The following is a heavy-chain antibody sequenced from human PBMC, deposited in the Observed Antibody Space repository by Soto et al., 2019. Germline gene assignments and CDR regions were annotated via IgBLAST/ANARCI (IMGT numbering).Heavy chain of an antibody. J-gene: IGHJ4*02. V-gene: IGHV4-4*02. CDR3: AASLLGQWLVYFDY. CDR2: IYHSGST. D-gene: IGHD6-19*01. Sequence: PSETLSLTCAVSGGSISSSNWWSWVRQPPGKGLEWIGEIYHSGSTNYNPSLKSRVTISVDKSKNQFSLKLSSVTAADTAVYYCAASLLGQWLVYFDYWGQGTLVTVSS. CDR1: GGSISSSNW.